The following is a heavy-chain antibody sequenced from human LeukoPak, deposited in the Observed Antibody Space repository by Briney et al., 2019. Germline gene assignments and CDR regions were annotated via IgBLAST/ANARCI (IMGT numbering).Heavy chain of an antibody. V-gene: IGHV3-23*01. J-gene: IGHJ6*02. CDR1: GFTFSSYA. D-gene: IGHD4-23*01. Sequence: GGSLRLSCAASGFTFSSYAMSWVRQAPGKGLEWVSVFSGSGGTTYHADSVKGRFTISRDNSKNTLYLQMNSLRAEDTAVYYCAKGGDGGTYYYYGMDVWGQGTTVTVS. CDR2: FSGSGGTT. CDR3: AKGGDGGTYYYYGMDV.